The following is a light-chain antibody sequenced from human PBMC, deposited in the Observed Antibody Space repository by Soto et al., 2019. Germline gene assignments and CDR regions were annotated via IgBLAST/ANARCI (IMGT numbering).Light chain of an antibody. V-gene: IGKV1-39*01. Sequence: IQMTQSPSSLSASVGDRVTISCRTSQGINNYLNWYQQKPGEAPRLLIYSDSTLQSGVPSRFSGSGSGTNFTFTISSLQPEDYATYYCQESYSVRTFGQGTKVDIK. CDR2: SDS. CDR1: QGINNY. J-gene: IGKJ1*01. CDR3: QESYSVRT.